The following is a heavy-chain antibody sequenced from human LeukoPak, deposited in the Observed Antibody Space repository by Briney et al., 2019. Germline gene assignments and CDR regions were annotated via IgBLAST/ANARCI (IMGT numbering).Heavy chain of an antibody. CDR1: GGSISSYY. V-gene: IGHV4-59*12. CDR3: ARLAVEMATMVWFDP. J-gene: IGHJ5*02. CDR2: IYYSGST. Sequence: SETLSLTCTVSGGSISSYYWSWIRQPPGKGLEWIGYIYYSGSTSYNPSLKSRVTISVDTSKNQFSLKLSSVTAADTAVYYCARLAVEMATMVWFDPWGQGTLVTVSS. D-gene: IGHD5-24*01.